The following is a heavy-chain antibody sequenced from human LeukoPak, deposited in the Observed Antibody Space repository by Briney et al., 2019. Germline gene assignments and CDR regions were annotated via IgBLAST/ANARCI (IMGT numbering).Heavy chain of an antibody. J-gene: IGHJ4*02. Sequence: SGGSLRLSCAASGFTFSSYWMSWVRQAPGKGLEWVANIKQDGSEKYYVDSVKGRFTISRDNAKNSLYLQMNSLRAEDTAVYYCARDLDFWSGYSYFDYWGQGTLVTVSS. CDR1: GFTFSSYW. CDR2: IKQDGSEK. V-gene: IGHV3-7*01. CDR3: ARDLDFWSGYSYFDY. D-gene: IGHD3-3*01.